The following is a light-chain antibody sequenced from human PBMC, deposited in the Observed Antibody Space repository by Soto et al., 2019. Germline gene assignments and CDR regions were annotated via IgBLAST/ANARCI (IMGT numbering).Light chain of an antibody. J-gene: IGLJ2*01. CDR1: SSDVGGYNY. CDR2: EVS. V-gene: IGLV2-14*01. Sequence: QSALTQPASVSGSPGQSITISCTGSSSDVGGYNYVSWYQQHPGKAPKLMIYEVSNRPSGISNRFSGSKSGNTASLTLSGLQAEDEADHYCSSYTSSSTLVFGGGTKVTVL. CDR3: SSYTSSSTLV.